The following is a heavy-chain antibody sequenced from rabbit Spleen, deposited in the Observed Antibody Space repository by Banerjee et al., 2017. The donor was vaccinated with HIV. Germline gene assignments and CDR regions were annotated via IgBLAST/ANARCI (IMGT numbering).Heavy chain of an antibody. CDR3: ARDGDDDMGDFDL. J-gene: IGHJ4*01. Sequence: QSLEESGGDLVKPGASLTLTCKASGFSFSGSYWICWVRQAPGKGLEWIACIGIAGGSPGYASRAKGRFTISKTSSTTVTLQMTSLTGADTATYFCARDGDDDMGDFDLWGPGTLVTVS. CDR1: GFSFSGSYW. CDR2: IGIAGGSP. D-gene: IGHD2-1*01. V-gene: IGHV1S40*01.